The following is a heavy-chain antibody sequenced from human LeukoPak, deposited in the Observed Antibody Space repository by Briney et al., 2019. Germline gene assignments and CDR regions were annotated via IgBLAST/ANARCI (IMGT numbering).Heavy chain of an antibody. CDR3: AARPEDYYDSSGQGGYWYFDL. D-gene: IGHD3-22*01. Sequence: ASVKVSCKASGFTFTSSAMQWVRQARGQRLEWIGWTVVGSGNTSYAQKFQERVTITRDMSTSTAYMELSSLRSEDTAVYYCAARPEDYYDSSGQGGYWYFDLWGRGTLVTVSS. CDR2: TVVGSGNT. CDR1: GFTFTSSA. V-gene: IGHV1-58*02. J-gene: IGHJ2*01.